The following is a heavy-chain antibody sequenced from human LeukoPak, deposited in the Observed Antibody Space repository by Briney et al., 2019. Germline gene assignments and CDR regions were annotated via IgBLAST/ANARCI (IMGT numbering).Heavy chain of an antibody. Sequence: SETLSLTCAVSDYSISSGHFWGWIRQPPGKGLEWIGSIYHSANTYYNPSLNPFLKSRVSISVDTSKNQFSLKLISVTAADTAVYYCARDGLSRDFLTGYYMGAFDVWGPGTMVTVSS. CDR3: ARDGLSRDFLTGYYMGAFDV. V-gene: IGHV4-38-2*02. CDR2: IYHSANT. D-gene: IGHD3-9*01. CDR1: DYSISSGHF. J-gene: IGHJ3*01.